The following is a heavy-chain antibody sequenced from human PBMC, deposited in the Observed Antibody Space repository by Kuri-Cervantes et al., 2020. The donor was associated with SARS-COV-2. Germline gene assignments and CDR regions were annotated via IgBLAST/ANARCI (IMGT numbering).Heavy chain of an antibody. J-gene: IGHJ5*02. CDR2: ISSSGSTI. D-gene: IGHD4-23*01. CDR3: APPVGGNSVPST. CDR1: GFTFGDYA. Sequence: LSLTCAASGFTFGDYAMNWVRQAPGKGLEWVSYISSSGSTIYYADSVKSRFTISRDNAKNSLYLQMNSLRAEDTAVYYCAPPVGGNSVPSTWGQGTLVTVSS. V-gene: IGHV3-48*03.